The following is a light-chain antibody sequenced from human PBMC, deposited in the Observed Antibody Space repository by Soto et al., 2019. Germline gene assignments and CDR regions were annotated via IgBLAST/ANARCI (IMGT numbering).Light chain of an antibody. CDR3: QQYNNWPPQYT. Sequence: MTQSPSTLSASVGDRVTITCRASQSISSNLAWYQQKPGQAPRLLFYGASTRATAIPARFSASGSGTEFTLTVSSLQSEDFAVYYCQQYNNWPPQYTFGQGTKVDIK. V-gene: IGKV3-15*01. CDR2: GAS. CDR1: QSISSN. J-gene: IGKJ2*01.